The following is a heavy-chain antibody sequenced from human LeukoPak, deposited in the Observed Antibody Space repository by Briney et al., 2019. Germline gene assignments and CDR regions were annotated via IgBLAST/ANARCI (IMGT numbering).Heavy chain of an antibody. CDR1: GFTFDDYA. D-gene: IGHD6-13*01. V-gene: IGHV3-9*01. CDR3: ARDSPYSSYYGMDV. J-gene: IGHJ6*02. Sequence: GGSLRLSCAASGFTFDDYAMHWVRRAPGKGLEWVSGISWSSGSIGYADSVKGRFTISRDNSKNTLYLQMNSLRAEDTAEYYCARDSPYSSYYGMDVRGQGTTVTVSS. CDR2: ISWSSGSI.